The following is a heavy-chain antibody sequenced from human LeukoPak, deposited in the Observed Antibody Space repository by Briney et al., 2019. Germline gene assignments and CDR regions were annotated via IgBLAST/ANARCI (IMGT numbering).Heavy chain of an antibody. J-gene: IGHJ4*02. CDR3: VRQKYNYGPLDS. CDR1: GVFISDSYSY. V-gene: IGHV4-39*01. CDR2: MDNSGSN. Sequence: PSETLSLTCTVSGVFISDSYSYWGWVRQPPGKGPDSFATMDNSGSNYYNPSLKSRVSISLDMSKNQFSLKLTSVAAADTALYYCVRQKYNYGPLDSWGKGTLVIVSS. D-gene: IGHD5-18*01.